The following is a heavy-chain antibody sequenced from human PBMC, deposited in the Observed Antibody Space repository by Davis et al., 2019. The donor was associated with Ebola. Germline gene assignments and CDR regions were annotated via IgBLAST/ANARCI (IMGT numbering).Heavy chain of an antibody. CDR2: TYYYRSKWYI. CDR3: ARGWLRGYLDY. CDR1: GDSVSGNNGA. D-gene: IGHD3-3*01. V-gene: IGHV6-1*01. J-gene: IGHJ4*02. Sequence: PSETLSLTCAISGDSVSGNNGAWNWIRQSPSRGLEWLGRTYYYRSKWYIDYAESVRGRIIINPDTSKNQFSLQLNSVTPEDTAVYYCARGWLRGYLDYWGQGTLVTVSS.